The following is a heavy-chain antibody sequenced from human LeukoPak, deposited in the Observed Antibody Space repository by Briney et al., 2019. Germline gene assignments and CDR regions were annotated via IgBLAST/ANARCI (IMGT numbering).Heavy chain of an antibody. Sequence: SETLSLTCTVSGGSISSGSYYWSWIRQPAGKGLEWIGRIYTSGSTNYNPSLKSRVTISVDTSKNQFSLKLSSVTAADTAVYYCAKDVDTATRYYYYYMDVWGKGTAVTVSS. V-gene: IGHV4-61*02. CDR3: AKDVDTATRYYYYYMDV. J-gene: IGHJ6*03. D-gene: IGHD5-18*01. CDR1: GGSISSGSYY. CDR2: IYTSGST.